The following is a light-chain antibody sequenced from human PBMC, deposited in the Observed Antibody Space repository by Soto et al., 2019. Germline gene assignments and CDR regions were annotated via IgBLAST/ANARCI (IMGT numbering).Light chain of an antibody. CDR2: EGS. CDR1: SSDVGSYNL. J-gene: IGLJ2*01. V-gene: IGLV2-23*01. Sequence: QSALTQPASVSGSPGQSITISCTGTSSDVGSYNLVSWYQQHPGKAPKLMIYEGSKRPSGVSNRFSGSKSGNTASLTISGLHAEDEADDYCCSYAGMVVFGGGTKLTVL. CDR3: CSYAGMVV.